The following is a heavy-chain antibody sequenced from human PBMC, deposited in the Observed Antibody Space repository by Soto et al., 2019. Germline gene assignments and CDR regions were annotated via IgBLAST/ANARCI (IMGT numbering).Heavy chain of an antibody. CDR2: ITTDKGKT. J-gene: IGHJ4*02. CDR1: GYTFTGYG. Sequence: GASVKVSCKASGYTFTGYGISWVRQAPGQGLEWMGWITTDKGKTTYAQKFQGRVAMTTDTSTSTAYMELRSLRSDDTAVYYCATRSPAFDYWGQGTLVTVSS. V-gene: IGHV1-18*01. CDR3: ATRSPAFDY.